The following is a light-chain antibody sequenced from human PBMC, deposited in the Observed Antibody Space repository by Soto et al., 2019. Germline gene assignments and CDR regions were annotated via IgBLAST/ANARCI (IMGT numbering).Light chain of an antibody. CDR3: QQFGTSPIT. Sequence: EIVLTQSPCTLSLSPGERATLSCRASQSVGSNYLVSYQQKPGQPPRLLIYGASSRATGIPDRFSGSGSGTDFTLIINRLEPEDFAVYFCQQFGTSPITFGQGTRLEIK. V-gene: IGKV3-20*01. CDR2: GAS. CDR1: QSVGSNY. J-gene: IGKJ5*01.